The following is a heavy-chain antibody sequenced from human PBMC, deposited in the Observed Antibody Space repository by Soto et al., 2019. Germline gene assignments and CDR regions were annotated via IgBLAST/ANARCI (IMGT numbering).Heavy chain of an antibody. CDR2: IYWDDVK. V-gene: IGHV2-5*02. J-gene: IGHJ4*02. D-gene: IGHD4-17*01. CDR3: ARKGSGDYALDY. CDR1: GFSLSTGGVG. Sequence: QITLKESGPTLVKPTQTLTLTCTLSGFSLSTGGVGVGWIRQSPGKALEWLAVIYWDDVKHCSPSLERSLTITKDTSESEVVLTMTNMDPVDTATYYCARKGSGDYALDYWGQGILVTVSS.